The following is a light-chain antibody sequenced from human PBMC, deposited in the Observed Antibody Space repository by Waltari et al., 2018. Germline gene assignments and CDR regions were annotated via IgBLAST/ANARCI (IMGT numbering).Light chain of an antibody. Sequence: DIQMTQSPSPLSASVGDSVTISCRASQSVGTWLAWYQQKPGKAPKLLIYMASSLESGVPSRFSGSGSGTEFTLTISSLQPDDFATYSCQQYSSFSTFGQGTKV. J-gene: IGKJ2*01. CDR1: QSVGTW. CDR2: MAS. V-gene: IGKV1-5*03. CDR3: QQYSSFST.